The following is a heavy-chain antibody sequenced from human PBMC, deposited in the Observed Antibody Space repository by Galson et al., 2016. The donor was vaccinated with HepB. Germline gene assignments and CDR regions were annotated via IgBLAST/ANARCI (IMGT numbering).Heavy chain of an antibody. CDR3: ARGPLRYLDL. J-gene: IGHJ2*01. V-gene: IGHV3-53*01. CDR2: FYAGGTT. Sequence: SLRLSCAASGFTVSSHYMSWVRQAPGEGLEWVSVFYAGGTTYYADSVKGRFTISGETYKNKLYLQMNSLRAEDTAVYYCARGPLRYLDLWGRGPLVIVSS. CDR1: GFTVSSHY.